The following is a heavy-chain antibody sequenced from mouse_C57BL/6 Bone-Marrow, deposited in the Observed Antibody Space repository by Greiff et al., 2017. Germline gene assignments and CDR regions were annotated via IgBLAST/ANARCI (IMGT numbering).Heavy chain of an antibody. CDR2: ISDGGSYT. CDR3: ARDYYENFDY. Sequence: EVKLVESGGGLVKPGGSLKLSCAASGFTFSSYAMSWVRQTPEKRLEWVATISDGGSYTSYPDNVKGRFTISRDNAKHNLYLQMSHLKSEDTAMYYCARDYYENFDYWGQGTTLTVSS. D-gene: IGHD1-1*01. J-gene: IGHJ2*01. V-gene: IGHV5-4*03. CDR1: GFTFSSYA.